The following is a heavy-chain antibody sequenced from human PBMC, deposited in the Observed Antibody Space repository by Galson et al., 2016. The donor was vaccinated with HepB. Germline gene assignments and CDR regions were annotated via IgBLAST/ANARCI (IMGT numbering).Heavy chain of an antibody. Sequence: LRLSCAASGFTFRSSAMRWVRQAPGQRLEWVSSISDSGPSTYYADSVRGRFTISRDNSKNTQYLQMKSLRVEDTAVYYCTSQRVFGRLTADWGQGTLVSVSS. CDR2: ISDSGPST. J-gene: IGHJ4*02. CDR1: GFTFRSSA. CDR3: TSQRVFGRLTAD. V-gene: IGHV3-23*01. D-gene: IGHD3-16*01.